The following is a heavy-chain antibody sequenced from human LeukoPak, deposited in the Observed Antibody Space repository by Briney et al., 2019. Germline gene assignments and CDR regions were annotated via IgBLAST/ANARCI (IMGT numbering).Heavy chain of an antibody. CDR1: GYTFTSYY. J-gene: IGHJ4*02. CDR3: ARDGHYSDYGDLYYFDY. CDR2: VNPSGGST. D-gene: IGHD4-17*01. Sequence: ASVKVSCKASGYTFTSYYMHWVRQAPGQGLEWMGIVNPSGGSTSYAQKFQGRVTMTRDTSTSTVYMELSSLRSEDTAVYCCARDGHYSDYGDLYYFDYWGQGTLVTVSS. V-gene: IGHV1-46*01.